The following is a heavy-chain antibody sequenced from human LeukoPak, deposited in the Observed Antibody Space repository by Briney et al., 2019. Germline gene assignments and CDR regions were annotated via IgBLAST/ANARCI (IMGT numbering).Heavy chain of an antibody. V-gene: IGHV3-48*03. Sequence: GGSLRLSCAISGFTFSGCELTWVRQATGKGLEWISYISRSGNTIYYADSVKGRFTTSRDNAKNSLYLQMNSLRVEDTAVYYCARDTAQAENLRYYDILTGFDYWGQGTLVTVSS. D-gene: IGHD3-9*01. CDR3: ARDTAQAENLRYYDILTGFDY. CDR2: ISRSGNTI. CDR1: GFTFSGCE. J-gene: IGHJ4*02.